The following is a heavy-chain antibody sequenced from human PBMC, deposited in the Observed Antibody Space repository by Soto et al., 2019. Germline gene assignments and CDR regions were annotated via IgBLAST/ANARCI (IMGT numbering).Heavy chain of an antibody. CDR2: ISHSGSS. D-gene: IGHD3-22*01. CDR3: ARDEHYFDKSGLVPYYYGMDV. J-gene: IGHJ6*02. CDR1: GGSFSGYY. Sequence: SETLSLTCGVYGGSFSGYYWSWIRQPPGKGLEWIGEISHSGSSNYNPSLKSRVTISLDTSKNQFSLRLSSVTAADTAVYYCARDEHYFDKSGLVPYYYGMDVWGQGTTVTVSS. V-gene: IGHV4-34*01.